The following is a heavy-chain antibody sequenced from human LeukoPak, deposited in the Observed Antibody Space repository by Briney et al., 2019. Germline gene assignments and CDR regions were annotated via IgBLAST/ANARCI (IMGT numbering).Heavy chain of an antibody. J-gene: IGHJ5*02. CDR1: GGTFSSYA. CDR3: ARDYSPGYCSGGSCYSLALNWFDP. Sequence: GASVKVSCKASGGTFSSYAISWVRQAPGQGLEWMGGIIPIFGTANYAQKFQGRVTITADESTSTAYMELSSLRSEDTAVYYCARDYSPGYCSGGSCYSLALNWFDPWGQGTLVTVSS. CDR2: IIPIFGTA. D-gene: IGHD2-15*01. V-gene: IGHV1-69*13.